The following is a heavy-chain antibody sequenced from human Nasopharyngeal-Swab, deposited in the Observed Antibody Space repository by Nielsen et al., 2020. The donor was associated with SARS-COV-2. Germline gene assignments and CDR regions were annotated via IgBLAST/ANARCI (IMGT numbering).Heavy chain of an antibody. D-gene: IGHD1-26*01. CDR2: IYSGGSST. V-gene: IGHV3-23*03. CDR1: GFTFSSYA. J-gene: IGHJ4*02. CDR3: AKDQGSYYDY. Sequence: GESLKISCAASGFTFSSYAMSWARQAPGKGLEWVSVIYSGGSSTYYADSVKGRFTISRDNSKNTLYRQMNSLRAEDTAVYYCAKDQGSYYDYWGQGTLVTVSS.